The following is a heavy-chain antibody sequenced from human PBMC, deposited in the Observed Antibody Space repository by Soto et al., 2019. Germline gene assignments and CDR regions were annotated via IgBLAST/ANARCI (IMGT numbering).Heavy chain of an antibody. CDR1: GYTFNTYA. CDR3: ARPVGYDSIPYYYADF. J-gene: IGHJ4*01. V-gene: IGHV1-18*01. D-gene: IGHD2-21*01. CDR2: ISGYNGNT. Sequence: ASVKVSCKASGYTFNTYAITWVRQAPGQGLEWMGWISGYNGNTNYAQTLQGRGTMTTDTSTSTAYLELRSLRSDDTAVYYCARPVGYDSIPYYYADFWGHGTRVTVSS.